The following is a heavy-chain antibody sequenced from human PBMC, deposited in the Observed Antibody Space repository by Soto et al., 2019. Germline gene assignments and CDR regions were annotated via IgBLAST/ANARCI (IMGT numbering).Heavy chain of an antibody. V-gene: IGHV1-69*13. J-gene: IGHJ3*02. CDR2: IIPIFGTA. CDR3: ARIYGSEHGAFDI. Sequence: SVKVSCKASGGTFSSYAISWVRQAPGQGLEWMGGIIPIFGTANYAQKFQGRVTITADESTSTAYMELSSLRSEDTAVYYCARIYGSEHGAFDIWGQGTMGKVS. CDR1: GGTFSSYA. D-gene: IGHD3-10*01.